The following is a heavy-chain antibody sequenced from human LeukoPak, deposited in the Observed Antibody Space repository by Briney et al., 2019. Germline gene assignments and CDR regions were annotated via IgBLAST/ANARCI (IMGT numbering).Heavy chain of an antibody. V-gene: IGHV3-23*01. CDR2: VSGSGGRK. J-gene: IGHJ3*02. CDR3: AKGGAAMTDAPHGDVVTTTLDAFDI. Sequence: HTGGSLTLSCVAPGFPFSAFAISWVRQAPGKRLEWVSAVSGSGGRKFYADSVRGRFTISRDNSKKTLHLQLNSLKVEDTAVYYCAKGGAAMTDAPHGDVVTTTLDAFDIWGQGTMVTVSS. D-gene: IGHD2-21*02. CDR1: GFPFSAFA.